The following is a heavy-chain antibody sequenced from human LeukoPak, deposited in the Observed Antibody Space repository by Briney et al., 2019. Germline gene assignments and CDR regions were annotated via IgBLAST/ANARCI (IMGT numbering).Heavy chain of an antibody. CDR1: GGSVRSGSYY. J-gene: IGHJ4*02. CDR2: IFHNGST. D-gene: IGHD3-16*02. Sequence: SETLSLTCSVSGGSVRSGSYYWAWIRQPPGKGLEWIGYIFHNGSTNYNPSLKSRVTISIDPSTNQFSLRLNSVAAADTAVYFCARGGDYTWGTFRPIDYWGQGSLVIVSS. CDR3: ARGGDYTWGTFRPIDY. V-gene: IGHV4-61*01.